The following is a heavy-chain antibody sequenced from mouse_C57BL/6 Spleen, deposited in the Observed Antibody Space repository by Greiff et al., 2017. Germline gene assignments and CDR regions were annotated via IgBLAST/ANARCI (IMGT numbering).Heavy chain of an antibody. CDR1: GYAFTNYL. CDR3: ARRGAPLYGRSYWFAY. Sequence: QVQLKQSGAELVRPGTSVKVSCKASGYAFTNYLIEWVKQRPGQGLEWIGVINPGSGGTNYNEKFKGKATLTVDKSASTAYMQLSSLKSEDSAVYFCARRGAPLYGRSYWFAYWGQGTLVTVSA. D-gene: IGHD1-1*01. CDR2: INPGSGGT. V-gene: IGHV1-54*01. J-gene: IGHJ3*01.